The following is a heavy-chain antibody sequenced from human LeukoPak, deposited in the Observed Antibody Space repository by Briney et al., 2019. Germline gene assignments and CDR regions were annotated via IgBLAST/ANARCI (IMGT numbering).Heavy chain of an antibody. CDR1: GFTVSSSY. Sequence: GGSLTLSCAASGFTVSSSYMTWVRQAPGKGLEWVSVIYTGGRTDYAESVRGRFTISRDNSKNMLYLQLNSLRAEDTALYYCARDLAGVTRPHWYSDLWGRGTLVSVSS. CDR2: IYTGGRT. D-gene: IGHD6-6*01. J-gene: IGHJ2*01. CDR3: ARDLAGVTRPHWYSDL. V-gene: IGHV3-66*01.